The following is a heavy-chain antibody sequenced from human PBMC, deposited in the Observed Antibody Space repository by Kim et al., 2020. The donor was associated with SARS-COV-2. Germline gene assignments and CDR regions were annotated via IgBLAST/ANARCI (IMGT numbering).Heavy chain of an antibody. CDR1: GFTLDAYG. CDR3: AKAPRCSGSGNSPCGHFDH. D-gene: IGHD3-10*01. CDR2: ISWNSAKI. J-gene: IGHJ4*02. Sequence: SLRLSCAASGFTLDAYGMHWVRQGPGKGLEWVSGISWNSAKIFYADSVKGRFTISRDNAKNSLYLQMDSLRADDTALYYCAKAPRCSGSGNSPCGHFDHWGQGTLVTVSS. V-gene: IGHV3-9*01.